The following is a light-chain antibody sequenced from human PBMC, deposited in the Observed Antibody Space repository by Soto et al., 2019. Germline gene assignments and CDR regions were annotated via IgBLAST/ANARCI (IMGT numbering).Light chain of an antibody. J-gene: IGKJ1*01. Sequence: EIVFTQSACTLSLSPGERATLSCRASQSVSINDLAWYQQKPGQAPRLLIYGASIRATGIPDRFSGSGSGTDFTLTISRLEPEDFAVYYCQQYGRSSWTFGQGTKVDIK. CDR3: QQYGRSSWT. CDR1: QSVSIND. CDR2: GAS. V-gene: IGKV3-20*01.